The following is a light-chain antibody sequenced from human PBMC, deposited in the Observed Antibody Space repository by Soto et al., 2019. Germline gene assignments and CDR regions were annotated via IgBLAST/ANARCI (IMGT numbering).Light chain of an antibody. Sequence: EIVLTQSPGTLSLSPGERATLSCRTSQRVSNYYLAWYQQRPGQAPRLLMYATSNRATGIPDRFSGSGSGTDFVFTISRLEPEDFAVYFCQHYGSSPLFIFGPGTKVEIK. CDR2: ATS. J-gene: IGKJ3*01. CDR3: QHYGSSPLFI. V-gene: IGKV3-20*01. CDR1: QRVSNYY.